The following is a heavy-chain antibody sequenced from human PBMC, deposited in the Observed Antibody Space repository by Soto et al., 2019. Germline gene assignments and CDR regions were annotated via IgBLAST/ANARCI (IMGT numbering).Heavy chain of an antibody. V-gene: IGHV3-23*01. D-gene: IGHD3-3*01. CDR2: VSGGGDGT. J-gene: IGHJ3*01. CDR3: AKNVLRSLATYCNFRCCGYAFAR. CDR1: GFTFTNYA. Sequence: EVQLLESGGGLVQPGGSLRLSCAASGFTFTNYAMSWVRQAPGKGLEWVSTVSGGGDGTYYADSVKGRFSTSRDNSRYILYLKMSSLRAEDTAVDYWAKNVLRSLATYCNFRCCGYAFARWGQRTSVTVSS.